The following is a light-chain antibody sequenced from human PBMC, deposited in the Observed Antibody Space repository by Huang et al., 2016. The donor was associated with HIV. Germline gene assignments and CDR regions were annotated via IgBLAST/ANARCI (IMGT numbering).Light chain of an antibody. Sequence: EIVMTQSPATLSVTPGERATLPCRASQSVSSNLAWYQQKPGQAPRLLISGVSARATGIPARFSGSGSGTEFTLTITSLQSEDFAVYYCQQYNNWPSTFGQGTKLEIK. CDR3: QQYNNWPST. V-gene: IGKV3-15*01. CDR2: GVS. CDR1: QSVSSN. J-gene: IGKJ2*01.